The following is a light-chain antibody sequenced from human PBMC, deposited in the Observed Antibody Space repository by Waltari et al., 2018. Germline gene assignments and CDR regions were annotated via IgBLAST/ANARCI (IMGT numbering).Light chain of an antibody. V-gene: IGKV2-28*01. J-gene: IGKJ4*01. CDR1: QSLLHSNGYNY. Sequence: IVMTQSPLSLPVTPGEPASISCRSSQSLLHSNGYNYLDWYLQKPGQSPQLLIYLGSNRASGVPDRFSGSGSGTDFTLKISRVEAEDVGVYYCMQALQTRFTFGGGTKVEIK. CDR2: LGS. CDR3: MQALQTRFT.